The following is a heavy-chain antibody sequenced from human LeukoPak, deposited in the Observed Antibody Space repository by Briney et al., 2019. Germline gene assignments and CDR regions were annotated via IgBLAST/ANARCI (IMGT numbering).Heavy chain of an antibody. J-gene: IGHJ6*03. CDR2: INHSGST. CDR3: ARRSYQLLYGFYYYYMDV. CDR1: GGSLSGYY. Sequence: PSETLSLTCAVYGGSLSGYYWSWIRQPPGKGLEWLGEINHSGSTNYNPSLKSRVTISLDTSKSQFSLKLSSVTAADTAVYYCARRSYQLLYGFYYYYMDVWGKGTPVTVSS. V-gene: IGHV4-34*01. D-gene: IGHD2-2*02.